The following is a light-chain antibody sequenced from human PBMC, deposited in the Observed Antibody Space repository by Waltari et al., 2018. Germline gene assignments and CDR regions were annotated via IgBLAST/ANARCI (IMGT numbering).Light chain of an antibody. J-gene: IGLJ3*02. CDR3: CSFTSRSTWV. V-gene: IGLV2-14*03. CDR2: DVS. Sequence: QSALTQPASVPGSPGQSITISCTGTSSDVGGYNYVSWYQHHPGKVPKLLIFDVSHRPSGVSNRFSGSKSGNTASLTISGLQAEDESDYYCCSFTSRSTWVFGGGTKLTVL. CDR1: SSDVGGYNY.